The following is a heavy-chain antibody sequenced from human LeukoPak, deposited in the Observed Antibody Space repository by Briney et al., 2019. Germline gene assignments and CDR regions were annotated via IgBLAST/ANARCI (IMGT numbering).Heavy chain of an antibody. J-gene: IGHJ6*03. V-gene: IGHV1-8*01. CDR3: ARAVRYAIHDYYYYYYMDV. CDR1: GYTFTSYD. CDR2: MNPNSGNT. Sequence: ASVKVSCKASGYTFTSYDINWVRQATGQGLEWMGWMNPNSGNTGYARKFQGRVTMTRNTSISTAYMELSSLRSEDTAVYYCARAVRYAIHDYYYYYYMDVWGKGTTVTVSS. D-gene: IGHD2-8*01.